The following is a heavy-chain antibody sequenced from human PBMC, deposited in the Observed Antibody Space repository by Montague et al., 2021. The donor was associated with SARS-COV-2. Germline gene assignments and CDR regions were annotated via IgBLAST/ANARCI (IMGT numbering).Heavy chain of an antibody. CDR3: ARLGLGGYDILTGYYQSGMDV. CDR2: ISYSGST. J-gene: IGHJ6*02. Sequence: SETLSLTYTVSGGSISSYSWSWIRQPPGKGLEWIGSISYSGSTNYNPSFKSRFTISVDTSKNQFSLKLSSVTAADTAVYYCARLGLGGYDILTGYYQSGMDVWGQGTTVTVSS. CDR1: GGSISSYS. D-gene: IGHD3-9*01. V-gene: IGHV4-59*08.